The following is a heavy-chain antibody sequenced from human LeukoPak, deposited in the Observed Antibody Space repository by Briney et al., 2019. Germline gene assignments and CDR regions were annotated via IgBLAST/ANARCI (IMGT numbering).Heavy chain of an antibody. J-gene: IGHJ5*02. D-gene: IGHD2-2*02. CDR1: GGVFTSYA. Sequence: ASVKVSCKASGGVFTSYAISWVRQAPGQGLEWMGWINPNSGGTNYAQKFQGRVTMTRDTSISTAYMELSRLRSDDTAVYYCARAVCSSTSCYTGYNWFDPWGQGTLVTVSS. V-gene: IGHV1-2*02. CDR3: ARAVCSSTSCYTGYNWFDP. CDR2: INPNSGGT.